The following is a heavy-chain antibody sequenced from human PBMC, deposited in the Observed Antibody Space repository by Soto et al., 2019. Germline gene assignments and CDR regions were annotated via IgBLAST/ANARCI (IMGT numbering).Heavy chain of an antibody. CDR2: FYYSEST. D-gene: IGHD2-2*01. CDR3: ARLGGYCSSSSCYGYYGMDV. J-gene: IGHJ6*02. V-gene: IGHV4-39*01. CDR1: GGSISSGPYS. Sequence: QLQLQESGPGLVKPSETLSLTCTVSGGSISSGPYSWGWIRQPPGEGLEWIGTFYYSESTYYNPSIDSRVTIPVDTSKNQFSLKVTAVTVADTAVYYCARLGGYCSSSSCYGYYGMDVWGQGTTVTVSS.